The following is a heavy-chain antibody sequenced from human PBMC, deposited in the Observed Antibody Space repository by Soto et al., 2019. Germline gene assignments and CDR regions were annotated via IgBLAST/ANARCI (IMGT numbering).Heavy chain of an antibody. D-gene: IGHD1-26*01. CDR3: ARWVSGSPDN. V-gene: IGHV3-72*01. CDR1: GFTLSDHY. Sequence: GSLRLSCAASGFTLSDHYMDWVRQAPGKGLEWVGRTKNKANRYTTEYAASVNGRFTISRDDSKNSLYLQMNSLKTEDTDVYYCARWVSGSPDNWGQGTLVTVSS. J-gene: IGHJ4*02. CDR2: TKNKANRYTT.